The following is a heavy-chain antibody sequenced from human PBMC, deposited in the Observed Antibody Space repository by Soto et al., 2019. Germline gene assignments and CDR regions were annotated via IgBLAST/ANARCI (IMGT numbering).Heavy chain of an antibody. J-gene: IGHJ4*02. D-gene: IGHD1-7*01. V-gene: IGHV3-33*01. CDR1: GVTFISYG. Sequence: PGGFLTLSCAASGVTFISYGMHWVRQAPGKGLEWVAVIWYDGSNKYYADSVKGRFTISRDNSKNTLYLQMNSLRAEDTAVYYCARDLAGITGTTHYWGQGTLVTVSS. CDR3: ARDLAGITGTTHY. CDR2: IWYDGSNK.